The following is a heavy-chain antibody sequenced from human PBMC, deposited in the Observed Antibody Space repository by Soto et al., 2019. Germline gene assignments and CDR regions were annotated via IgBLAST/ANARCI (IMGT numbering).Heavy chain of an antibody. CDR3: AKIGQQLTYYYCGMDV. Sequence: QVQLVESGGGVVQPGRSLRLSCAASGFTFSSYGMHWVRQAPGKGLEWVAVISYDGSNKYYADSVKGRFTISRDNSKNTLYLQMNSLRAEDTAVYYCAKIGQQLTYYYCGMDVWGQGTTVTVSS. J-gene: IGHJ6*02. CDR2: ISYDGSNK. D-gene: IGHD6-13*01. CDR1: GFTFSSYG. V-gene: IGHV3-30*18.